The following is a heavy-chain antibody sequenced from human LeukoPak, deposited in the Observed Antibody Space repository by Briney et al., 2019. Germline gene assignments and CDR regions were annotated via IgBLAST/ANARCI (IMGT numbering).Heavy chain of an antibody. CDR1: GFTFDDYA. D-gene: IGHD1-7*01. J-gene: IGHJ5*02. V-gene: IGHV3-9*01. CDR3: AKDASRITGTT. Sequence: PGGSLRLSCAASGFTFDDYAMHWVRQAPGKGLEWVSGISWNSGSIGYADSVKGRFTISRDNAKNSLYLQMNSLRAEDTALYYCAKDASRITGTTWGQGTLVTVSS. CDR2: ISWNSGSI.